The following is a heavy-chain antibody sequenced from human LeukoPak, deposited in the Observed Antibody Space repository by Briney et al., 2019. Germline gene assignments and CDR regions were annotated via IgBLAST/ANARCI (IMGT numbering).Heavy chain of an antibody. V-gene: IGHV3-74*01. Sequence: GGSLRLSCAASGFTFSNYWMHWVRQAPGKGLVWVSRVKSDGSSTAYADSVKGRFTISRDNAKNTLYLQMNSLRAEDTAVYYCARRAYSNYFDYWGQGTLVTVSS. CDR1: GFTFSNYW. J-gene: IGHJ4*02. CDR3: ARRAYSNYFDY. D-gene: IGHD4-11*01. CDR2: VKSDGSST.